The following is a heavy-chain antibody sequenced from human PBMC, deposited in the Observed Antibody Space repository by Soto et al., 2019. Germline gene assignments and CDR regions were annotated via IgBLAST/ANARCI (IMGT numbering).Heavy chain of an antibody. V-gene: IGHV1-69*12. CDR3: AREGGSGSYRYYGMDV. D-gene: IGHD3-10*01. CDR2: IIPIFGTA. J-gene: IGHJ6*02. Sequence: QVQLVQSGAEVKKPGSSVKVSCKASGGTFSSYAISWVRQAPGQGLEWMGGIIPIFGTANYAQKFQGRVTITADERTRTAYMELSSLRSEDTAVYYCAREGGSGSYRYYGMDVWGQGTTVTVSS. CDR1: GGTFSSYA.